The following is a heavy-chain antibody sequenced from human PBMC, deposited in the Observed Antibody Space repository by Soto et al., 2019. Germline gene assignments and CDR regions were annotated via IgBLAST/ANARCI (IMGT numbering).Heavy chain of an antibody. CDR2: ISYDGSNK. V-gene: IGHV3-30-3*01. Sequence: QVQLVESGGGVVQPGRSLRLSCAASGFTFSSYAMHWVRQAPGKGLEWVAVISYDGSNKYYADSEKGRFTISRDNSKNTLYLQMNSLRAEDTAVYYCARGEQWLTNEDDYYYYGMDVWGQGTTVTVSS. D-gene: IGHD6-19*01. CDR1: GFTFSSYA. J-gene: IGHJ6*02. CDR3: ARGEQWLTNEDDYYYYGMDV.